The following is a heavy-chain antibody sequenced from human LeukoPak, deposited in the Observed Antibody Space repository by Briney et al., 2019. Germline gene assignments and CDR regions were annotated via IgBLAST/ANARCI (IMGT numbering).Heavy chain of an antibody. Sequence: SETLSLTCAVSGYSISSGYYWGWIRQPPGKGLEWIGSIYHSGSTYYNPSLKSRVAISVDTSKNQFSLKLSSVTAADTAVYYCARLVSLDYDFWSGYGQLFDPWGQGTLVTVSS. J-gene: IGHJ5*02. CDR3: ARLVSLDYDFWSGYGQLFDP. D-gene: IGHD3-3*01. CDR1: GYSISSGYY. V-gene: IGHV4-38-2*01. CDR2: IYHSGST.